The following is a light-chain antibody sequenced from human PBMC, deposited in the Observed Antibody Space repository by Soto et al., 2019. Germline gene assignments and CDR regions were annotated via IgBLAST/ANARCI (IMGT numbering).Light chain of an antibody. Sequence: AIQMTQSPSSLSASVGDRVTITCQASQGIRNELSWFQQRPGNAPTLLISAASRLQSGVPSRFSGRGSGTDFTLTISSLQPEDFATYYCLQDYDYPRTFGQGTKVDI. CDR3: LQDYDYPRT. CDR2: AAS. V-gene: IGKV1-6*01. J-gene: IGKJ1*01. CDR1: QGIRNE.